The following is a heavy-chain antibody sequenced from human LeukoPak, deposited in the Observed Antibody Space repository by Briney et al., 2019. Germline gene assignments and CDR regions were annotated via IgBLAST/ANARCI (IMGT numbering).Heavy chain of an antibody. D-gene: IGHD4-17*01. V-gene: IGHV3-20*01. J-gene: IGHJ5*02. CDR3: AASFGDYVNWFDP. CDR2: INWNGGST. CDR1: GFTFDDYG. Sequence: GGSLRLSCAASGFTFDDYGMSWVRQAPGKGLEWVSGINWNGGSTGYADSVKGRFTISRDNAENSLYLQMNSLRAEDTALYHCAASFGDYVNWFDPWGQGTLVTVSS.